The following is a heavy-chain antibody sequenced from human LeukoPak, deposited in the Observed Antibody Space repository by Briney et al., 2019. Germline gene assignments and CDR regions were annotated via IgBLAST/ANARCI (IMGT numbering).Heavy chain of an antibody. CDR2: IYYSGST. Sequence: TTSETLSLTCTVSGGSISSGDYYWNWIRQPPATGLEWIGYIYYSGSTYYNPSLKSRVSISVDTSKNQFSLKLSSVTAADTAVYYCARERSGYDYDYWGQGTLVTVSS. CDR1: GGSISSGDYY. V-gene: IGHV4-30-4*08. CDR3: ARERSGYDYDY. D-gene: IGHD5-12*01. J-gene: IGHJ4*02.